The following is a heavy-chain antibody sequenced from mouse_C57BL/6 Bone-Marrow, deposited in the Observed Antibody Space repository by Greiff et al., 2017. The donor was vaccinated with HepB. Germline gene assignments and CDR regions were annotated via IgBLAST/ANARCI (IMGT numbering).Heavy chain of an antibody. D-gene: IGHD1-1*01. CDR3: TRGYGSSHFDY. Sequence: EVKVEESGEGLVKPGGSLKLSCAASGFTFSSYAMSWVRQTPEKRLEWVAYISSGGDYIYYADNVKGRFTISRDNARNTRYLQMSSLKSEDTAMYYCTRGYGSSHFDYWGQGTTLTVSS. J-gene: IGHJ2*01. CDR2: ISSGGDYI. V-gene: IGHV5-9-1*02. CDR1: GFTFSSYA.